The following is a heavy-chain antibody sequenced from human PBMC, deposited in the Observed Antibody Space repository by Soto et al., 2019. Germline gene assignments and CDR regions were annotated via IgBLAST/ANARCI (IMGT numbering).Heavy chain of an antibody. CDR1: GGSIRTYY. CDR2: IYYSGST. J-gene: IGHJ4*02. V-gene: IGHV4-59*08. Sequence: SETLSLTCTVSGGSIRTYYWSWFRQPPGKGLEWIGYIYYSGSTNYNPSFKSRVTISVDTSKNQFSLKLSSVTAADTAVYYCARSLVGATLPFGYWGQGTLVTVS. CDR3: ARSLVGATLPFGY. D-gene: IGHD1-26*01.